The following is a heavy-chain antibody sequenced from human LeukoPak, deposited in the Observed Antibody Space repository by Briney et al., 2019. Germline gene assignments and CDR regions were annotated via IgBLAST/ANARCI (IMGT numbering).Heavy chain of an antibody. D-gene: IGHD1-26*01. V-gene: IGHV3-7*01. CDR1: GFAFSDYW. Sequence: GGSLRLSCAASGFAFSDYWMSWVRQAPGKGLEWVANINEDGSKKHYLDSVEGRFTISRDNAKNSLYLQMNSLRAEDTAVYYCARRIVGATRGYFDYWGQGTLVTVSS. CDR3: ARRIVGATRGYFDY. J-gene: IGHJ4*02. CDR2: INEDGSKK.